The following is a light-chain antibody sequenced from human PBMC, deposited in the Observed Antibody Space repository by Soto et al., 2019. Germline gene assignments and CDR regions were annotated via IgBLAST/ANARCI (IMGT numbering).Light chain of an antibody. J-gene: IGLJ1*01. V-gene: IGLV1-40*01. CDR3: RSYASSLSLVYV. Sequence: QSVLTQPPSVSGAPGQRVTISCTGSSSNIGAGHDVHWYQQLPGTAPKLLIYGDSNRPSGVPDRFSGSKSGTSASLAITGLQAEDEADYYCRSYASSLSLVYVFGTGTKLTVL. CDR1: SSNIGAGHD. CDR2: GDS.